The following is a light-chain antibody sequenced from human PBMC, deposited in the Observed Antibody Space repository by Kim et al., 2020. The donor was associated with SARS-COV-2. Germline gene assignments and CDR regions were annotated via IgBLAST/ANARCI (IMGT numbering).Light chain of an antibody. V-gene: IGKV3-20*01. CDR2: GAS. Sequence: PGERATRSCRASQSVSSSYLAWYQQKPGQAPRLLIYGASSRATGIPDRFSGSGSGTDFTLTISRLEPEDFAVYYCQQYGSSLRVTFGQGTRLEIK. CDR1: QSVSSSY. CDR3: QQYGSSLRVT. J-gene: IGKJ5*01.